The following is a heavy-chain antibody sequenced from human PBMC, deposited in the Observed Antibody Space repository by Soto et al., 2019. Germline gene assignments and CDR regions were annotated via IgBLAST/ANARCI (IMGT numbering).Heavy chain of an antibody. Sequence: SQTLSLACAICGDSVSSHSAAWNWIRQSPSRGLEWLGRTYYRSKWYNDYAVSVKSRITINPDTSKNQFSLQLNSVTPEDTAVYYCAREGQIAVAASFFDYYGMDVWGQGTTVTVSS. CDR2: TYYRSKWYN. D-gene: IGHD6-19*01. CDR3: AREGQIAVAASFFDYYGMDV. V-gene: IGHV6-1*01. CDR1: GDSVSSHSAA. J-gene: IGHJ6*02.